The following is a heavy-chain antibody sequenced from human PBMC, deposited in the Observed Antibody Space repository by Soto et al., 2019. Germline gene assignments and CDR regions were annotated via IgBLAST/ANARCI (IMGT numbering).Heavy chain of an antibody. CDR1: GFTFSSYW. Sequence: GGSLRLSCAASGFTFSSYWMHWVRQAPGKGLVWVSRINSDGSSTSYADSVKGRFTISRDNAKNTLYLQMNSLRAEDTAVYYCARAWNDGYYYYMDVWGKGTTVTVSS. CDR2: INSDGSST. J-gene: IGHJ6*03. CDR3: ARAWNDGYYYYMDV. V-gene: IGHV3-74*01. D-gene: IGHD1-1*01.